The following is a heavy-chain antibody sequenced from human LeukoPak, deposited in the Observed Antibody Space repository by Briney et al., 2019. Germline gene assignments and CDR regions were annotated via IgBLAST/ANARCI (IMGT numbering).Heavy chain of an antibody. CDR3: ARERYGSGSYYFDY. CDR2: IWYDGSNK. V-gene: IGHV3-33*01. CDR1: GFTFSSYG. D-gene: IGHD3-10*01. Sequence: GGSLRLSCAASGFTFSSYGMHWVRQAPGKGLEGVAVIWYDGSNKYYADSVKGRFTISRDNSKNTLYLQMNSLRAEDTAVYYCARERYGSGSYYFDYWGQGTLVTVSS. J-gene: IGHJ4*02.